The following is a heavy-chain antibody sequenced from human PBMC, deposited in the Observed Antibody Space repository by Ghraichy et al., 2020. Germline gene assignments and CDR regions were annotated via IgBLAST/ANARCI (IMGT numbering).Heavy chain of an antibody. D-gene: IGHD3-16*01. J-gene: IGHJ3*02. Sequence: GESLNISCAASGFTVSSNYMSWVRQAPGKGLEWVSVIYSGGSTYYADSVKGRFTISRDNSKNTLYLQMNSLRAEDTAVYYCASYGQGDAFDIWGQGTMVTVSS. CDR1: GFTVSSNY. V-gene: IGHV3-66*01. CDR3: ASYGQGDAFDI. CDR2: IYSGGST.